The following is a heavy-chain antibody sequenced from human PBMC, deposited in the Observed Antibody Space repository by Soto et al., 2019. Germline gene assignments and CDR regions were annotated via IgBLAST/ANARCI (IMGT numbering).Heavy chain of an antibody. CDR2: IYYTGYT. CDR1: GGSIIDYY. CDR3: ARVKWFGESGFDY. V-gene: IGHV4-59*01. D-gene: IGHD3-10*01. J-gene: IGHJ4*02. Sequence: SEKLSHTCSVFGGSIIDYYGSWIRQTPGKGLEWIGYIYYTGYTNYHPSLKSRVTISVDTSKNQFSLNVSSVTAADTAVYYCARVKWFGESGFDYWGQGTLVTVFS.